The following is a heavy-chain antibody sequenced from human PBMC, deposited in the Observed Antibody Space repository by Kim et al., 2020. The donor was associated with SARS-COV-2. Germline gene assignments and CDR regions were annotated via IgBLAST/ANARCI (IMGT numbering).Heavy chain of an antibody. CDR3: ARDGREGGSYGDLDRYLFDY. V-gene: IGHV1-69*13. CDR2: IIPIFGTA. J-gene: IGHJ4*02. Sequence: SVKVSCKASGGTFSSYAISWVRQAPGQGLEWMGGIIPIFGTANYAQKFQGRVTITADESTSTAYMELSSLRSEDTAVYYCARDGREGGSYGDLDRYLFDYWGQGTLVTVSS. D-gene: IGHD4-17*01. CDR1: GGTFSSYA.